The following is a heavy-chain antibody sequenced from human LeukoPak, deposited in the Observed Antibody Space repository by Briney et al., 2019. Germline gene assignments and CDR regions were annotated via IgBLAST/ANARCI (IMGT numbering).Heavy chain of an antibody. Sequence: GGSLRLSCAASGFTFSIYGMSWVRQAPGKGLEWVSAISGSGGSTDYADSVKGRFTISRDNSKNTLYLQMNSLRAEDTAVYYCAREGDDYGDYFPPDKRNYYYYYYMGVWGKGTTVTVSS. CDR2: ISGSGGST. CDR3: AREGDDYGDYFPPDKRNYYYYYYMGV. D-gene: IGHD4-17*01. V-gene: IGHV3-23*01. CDR1: GFTFSIYG. J-gene: IGHJ6*03.